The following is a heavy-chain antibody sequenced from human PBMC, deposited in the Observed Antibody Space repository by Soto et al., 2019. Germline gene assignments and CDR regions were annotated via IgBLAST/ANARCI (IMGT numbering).Heavy chain of an antibody. V-gene: IGHV3-23*01. CDR1: GGSFSGYY. CDR3: AKHSTEAFEI. D-gene: IGHD2-21*01. CDR2: ISGSGVST. J-gene: IGHJ3*02. Sequence: ASETLSLTCAVYGGSFSGYYCSWIRQPPWKGLEWVSAISGSGVSTYYADSVKGRFTISRDNSKNTLYLQMNSLRAEDTAVYYCAKHSTEAFEILGEAIMVTV.